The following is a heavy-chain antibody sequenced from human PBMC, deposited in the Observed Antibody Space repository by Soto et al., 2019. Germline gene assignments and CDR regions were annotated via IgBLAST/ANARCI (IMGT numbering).Heavy chain of an antibody. D-gene: IGHD3-22*01. CDR1: GFKFGDDA. V-gene: IGHV3-49*04. CDR3: TRDANYYDTSGYPDDAFDI. Sequence: PGGSLRLSCTSSGFKFGDDAMTWVRQAPGKGLGWVGFIRSKTFGGTTEYVASVKGRFIISRDDSKGIAYLQMNSLKTEDTALYYCTRDANYYDTSGYPDDAFDIWGQGTMVTVSS. J-gene: IGHJ3*02. CDR2: IRSKTFGGTT.